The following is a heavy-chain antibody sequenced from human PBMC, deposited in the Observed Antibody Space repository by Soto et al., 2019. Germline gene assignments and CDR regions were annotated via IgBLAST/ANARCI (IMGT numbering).Heavy chain of an antibody. CDR2: IIPILGIA. CDR3: ARGRGLSSSTSMYDY. Sequence: QVQLVQSGAEVKKPGSSVKVSCNASGGTFSSYTISWVRQAPGQGLEWMGRIIPILGIANYAQKFQGRVTITADKSTSTAYMELSSLRSEDTAVYYCARGRGLSSSTSMYDYWGQGTLVTVSS. CDR1: GGTFSSYT. V-gene: IGHV1-69*02. J-gene: IGHJ4*02. D-gene: IGHD2-2*01.